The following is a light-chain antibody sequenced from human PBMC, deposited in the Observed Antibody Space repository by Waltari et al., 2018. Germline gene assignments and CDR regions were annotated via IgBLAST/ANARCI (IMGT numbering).Light chain of an antibody. Sequence: TVVTQEPSLSVSPGGTVTLTCGLKSGSVTMRNLPSWYQQTPGQPPLMVIYSTDTRPSGFPHRFSGSILGDKAALTITGAQTDDESDYYCTVYVGGDVFFGGGTRLTV. V-gene: IGLV8-61*01. CDR3: TVYVGGDVF. CDR1: SGSVTMRNL. CDR2: STD. J-gene: IGLJ7*01.